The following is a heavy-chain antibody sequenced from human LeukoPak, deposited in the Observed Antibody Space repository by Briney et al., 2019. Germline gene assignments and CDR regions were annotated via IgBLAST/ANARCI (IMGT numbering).Heavy chain of an antibody. Sequence: GGSLGLSCAASGFTFSISGMHWVRQAPGEGLEWVAFIGRDGSTKYYADSVKGRFTISGDSSYNTAYLQMNSLGAEDTAVYYCAREGTMVRLDYWGQGTLVTVSS. V-gene: IGHV3-30*02. CDR2: IGRDGSTK. J-gene: IGHJ4*02. D-gene: IGHD3-10*01. CDR3: AREGTMVRLDY. CDR1: GFTFSISG.